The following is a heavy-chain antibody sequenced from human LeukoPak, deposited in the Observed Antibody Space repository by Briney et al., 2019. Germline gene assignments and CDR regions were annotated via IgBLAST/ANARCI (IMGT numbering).Heavy chain of an antibody. CDR2: ISGSGGGT. CDR1: GFTFSSYA. Sequence: GGSLRLSCAASGFTFSSYATGWVCQAPGKGLEWVSAISGSGGGTSYADSVNGRFTISRDNSKNTLYLQMTSLRAEDTAVYYCAKALYGGTSAPHYYYYGMDVWGQGTTVTVSS. J-gene: IGHJ6*02. V-gene: IGHV3-23*01. CDR3: AKALYGGTSAPHYYYYGMDV. D-gene: IGHD4-23*01.